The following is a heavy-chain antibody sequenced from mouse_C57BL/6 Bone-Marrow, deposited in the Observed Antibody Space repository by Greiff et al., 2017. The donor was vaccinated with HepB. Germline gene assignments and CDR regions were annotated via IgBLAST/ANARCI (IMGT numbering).Heavy chain of an antibody. CDR2: IGHGSGST. Sequence: VKVVESGAELVKPGASVKISCKASGYTFTDYYINWVKQRPGQGLEWIGKIGHGSGSTYYNEKFKGKATLTADKYYSTVYMQLSSLTSEDSAVYFCAVGGLRRWFAYWGQGTLVTVSA. V-gene: IGHV1-77*01. CDR1: GYTFTDYY. CDR3: AVGGLRRWFAY. D-gene: IGHD2-2*01. J-gene: IGHJ3*01.